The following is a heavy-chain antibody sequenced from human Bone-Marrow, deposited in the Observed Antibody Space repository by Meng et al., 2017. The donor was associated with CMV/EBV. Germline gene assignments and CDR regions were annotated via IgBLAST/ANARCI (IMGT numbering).Heavy chain of an antibody. CDR2: INHSGST. CDR1: GGSFSGYY. D-gene: IGHD3-10*01. Sequence: CAVYGGSFSGYYWSWIRQHPGKGLEWIGEINHSGSTNYNPSLKSRVTISVDTSKNQFSLKLSSVTAADTAVYYCARGRYYGSGSYNYWGQGTLVTVSS. CDR3: ARGRYYGSGSYNY. J-gene: IGHJ4*02. V-gene: IGHV4-34*01.